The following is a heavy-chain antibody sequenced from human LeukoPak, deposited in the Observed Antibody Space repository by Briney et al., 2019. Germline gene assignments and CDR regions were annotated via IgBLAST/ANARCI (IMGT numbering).Heavy chain of an antibody. Sequence: ASVKVSCKASGGTFSSSAISWVRQAPGQGLEWMGGIIPIFNTTNYAQKFQGRVTITADESTSIAYMELSSLRSEDTAVYYCARPTIWCEGSFDIWGQGTMVTVSS. CDR1: GGTFSSSA. CDR3: ARPTIWCEGSFDI. J-gene: IGHJ3*02. CDR2: IIPIFNTT. V-gene: IGHV1-69*13. D-gene: IGHD4/OR15-4a*01.